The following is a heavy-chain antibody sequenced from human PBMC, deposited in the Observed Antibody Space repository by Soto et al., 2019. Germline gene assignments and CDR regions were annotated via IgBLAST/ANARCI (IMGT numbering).Heavy chain of an antibody. CDR1: GGSFSGYY. V-gene: IGHV4-34*01. Sequence: SETLSLTCAVYGGSFSGYYWTWIRQPPGTGLEWIGEINHSGSTNYNPSLKSRVTISVDTSKNQFSLKLSSVTAADTAVYYCARDQTYTSSSKYGMDVWGQGTTVTVSS. CDR3: ARDQTYTSSSKYGMDV. D-gene: IGHD6-13*01. J-gene: IGHJ6*02. CDR2: INHSGST.